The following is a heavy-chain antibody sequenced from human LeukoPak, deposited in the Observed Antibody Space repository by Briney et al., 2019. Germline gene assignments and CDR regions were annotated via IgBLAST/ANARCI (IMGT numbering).Heavy chain of an antibody. CDR1: GFTVRSNY. CDR3: ARAVTSSWHEADLGC. J-gene: IGHJ4*02. CDR2: IYSGGST. D-gene: IGHD6-13*01. V-gene: IGHV3-53*01. Sequence: PGGSLRLSCAASGFTVRSNYMSWIRQAPGRGLEWVSSIYSGGSTYYADSVKGRFTISRDNSKNTLYLQMHSLRADDTAVYYCARAVTSSWHEADLGCWGQGTLVTVSS.